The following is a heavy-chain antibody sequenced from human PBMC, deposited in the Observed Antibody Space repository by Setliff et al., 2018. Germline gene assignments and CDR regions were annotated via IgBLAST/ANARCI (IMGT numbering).Heavy chain of an antibody. CDR2: IYYRGDT. CDR1: GASLSSGTYY. Sequence: PSETLSLTCTVSGASLSSGTYYWGWIRQPPGKGLEWIGRIYYRGDTYYNASLKGRLTISVDTAQNQFSLRLTSVTAADTAVYYCARVTGFSYMDVWGKGTTVTVSS. J-gene: IGHJ6*03. CDR3: ARVTGFSYMDV. V-gene: IGHV4-39*01. D-gene: IGHD3-3*01.